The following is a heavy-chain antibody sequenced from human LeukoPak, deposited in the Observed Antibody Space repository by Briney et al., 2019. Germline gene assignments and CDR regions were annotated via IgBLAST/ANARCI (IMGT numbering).Heavy chain of an antibody. CDR3: ARERRSSSPGEQQLVRAFDI. CDR1: GYTFTNYA. Sequence: ASVKVSCKASGYTFTNYAMNWVRQAPGQGLESMGWINTNTGNPTYAQGFTGRFVFSLDTSVSTAYLQISSLKAEDTAMYYCARERRSSSPGEQQLVRAFDIWGQGTMVTVSS. J-gene: IGHJ3*02. D-gene: IGHD6-13*01. CDR2: INTNTGNP. V-gene: IGHV7-4-1*02.